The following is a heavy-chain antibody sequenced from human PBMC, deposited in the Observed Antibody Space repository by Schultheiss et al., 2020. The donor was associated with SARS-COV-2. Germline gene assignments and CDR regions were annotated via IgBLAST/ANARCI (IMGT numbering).Heavy chain of an antibody. CDR1: GFTFSNAW. D-gene: IGHD2-21*02. CDR2: IKQDGSEK. Sequence: GESLKISCAASGFTFSNAWMSWVRQAPGKGLEWVANIKQDGSEKYYVDSVKGRFTISRDNAKNSLYLQMNSLRAEDTAVYYCARAGQPLLSSFISSGLSGMDVWGQGTTVTVSS. V-gene: IGHV3-7*01. CDR3: ARAGQPLLSSFISSGLSGMDV. J-gene: IGHJ6*02.